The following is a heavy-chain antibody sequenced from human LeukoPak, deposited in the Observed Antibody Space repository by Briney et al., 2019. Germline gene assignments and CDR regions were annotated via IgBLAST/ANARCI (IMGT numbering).Heavy chain of an antibody. CDR2: ISNDGSKK. CDR1: GFTFNNYG. CDR3: ARDWGRGDSKYLDF. D-gene: IGHD4-17*01. V-gene: IGHV3-30*03. Sequence: PGGSLRLSCAASGFTFNNYGMHWVRQAPGTGLECVALISNDGSKKYYAGSAKGRFTIFRDNSRNTVFLQMNSLRGDDTAVYFCARDWGRGDSKYLDFWGQGILVTVSS. J-gene: IGHJ4*02.